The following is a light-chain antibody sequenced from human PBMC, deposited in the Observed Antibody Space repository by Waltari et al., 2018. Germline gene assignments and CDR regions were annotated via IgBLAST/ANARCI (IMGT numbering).Light chain of an antibody. V-gene: IGKV3-20*01. Sequence: EIVLTQSPGTLSLSPGESATLSCRASQTIIANYLAWYQQKPGQAPRLLIYGASNRATGIPDRFSGSGSGTDFTLTISRLEAEDYAVYHCQQYGTSSALTFGGGTKVGIK. CDR3: QQYGTSSALT. J-gene: IGKJ4*01. CDR2: GAS. CDR1: QTIIANY.